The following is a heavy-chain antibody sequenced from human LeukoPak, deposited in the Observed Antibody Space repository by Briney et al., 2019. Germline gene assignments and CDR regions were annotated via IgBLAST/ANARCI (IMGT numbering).Heavy chain of an antibody. CDR1: GGSISSGGYY. D-gene: IGHD4-23*01. Sequence: PSETLSLTCTVSGGSISSGGYYWSWIRQHPGKGLEWIGYIYYSGSTNYNPSLKSRVTISVDTSKNQFSLKLSSVTAADTAVYYCARAGGGNDAFDIWGQGTMVTVSS. J-gene: IGHJ3*02. CDR3: ARAGGGNDAFDI. CDR2: IYYSGST. V-gene: IGHV4-31*03.